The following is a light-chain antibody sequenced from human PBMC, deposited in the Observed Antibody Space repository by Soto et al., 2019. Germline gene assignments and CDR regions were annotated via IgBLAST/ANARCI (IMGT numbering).Light chain of an antibody. V-gene: IGKV3-20*01. J-gene: IGKJ2*01. CDR2: GAS. CDR1: QSVSST. Sequence: PGERATLSCRASQSVSSTLAWYQQKPGQAPRVLIYGASSRATGIPDRFGGSGSGTDFTLTISRLEPEDFAVYYCQQYGGSPRTFGQGTKLEI. CDR3: QQYGGSPRT.